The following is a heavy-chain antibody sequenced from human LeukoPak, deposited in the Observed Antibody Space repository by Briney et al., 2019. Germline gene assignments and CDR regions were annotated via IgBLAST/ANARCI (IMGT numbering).Heavy chain of an antibody. J-gene: IGHJ4*02. Sequence: AGGSLRLSCAASGFTFSSYWMHWVRQVPGKGLMWVSRIKTDGSSTSYADSVKGRFTISRDNAKNTLYLQMNSLRVEDTAVYYCARDFMYSITCAGCWGQGTLVTVSS. CDR1: GFTFSSYW. D-gene: IGHD6-13*01. CDR3: ARDFMYSITCAGC. V-gene: IGHV3-74*01. CDR2: IKTDGSST.